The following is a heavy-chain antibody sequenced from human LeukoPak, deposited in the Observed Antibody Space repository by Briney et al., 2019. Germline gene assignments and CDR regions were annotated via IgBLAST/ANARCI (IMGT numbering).Heavy chain of an antibody. V-gene: IGHV3-30*02. CDR1: GFTFSSYA. D-gene: IGHD5-24*01. Sequence: GGSLRLSCAASGFTFSSYAMHWVRQAPGKGLEWVAFIRNDGSIKYYADSVKGRVTISRDNSKNTLYLQMNSLRAEDTAVYYCAKDERWLQGWYFDYWGQGTLVTVSS. CDR2: IRNDGSIK. CDR3: AKDERWLQGWYFDY. J-gene: IGHJ4*02.